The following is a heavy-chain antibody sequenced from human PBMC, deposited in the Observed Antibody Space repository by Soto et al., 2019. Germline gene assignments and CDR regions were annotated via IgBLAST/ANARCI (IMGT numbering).Heavy chain of an antibody. CDR2: INYSGRV. CDR3: ASSYGSGSGVFGY. V-gene: IGHV4-34*01. CDR1: GASFSGNY. J-gene: IGHJ4*02. D-gene: IGHD3-10*01. Sequence: QVQLQQWGAGPLKPSETLSLTCAVYGASFSGNYWSWIRQTPGKRLKWIGHINYSGRVTYNPSLESRTTISGDTSRNHLSLNLTSVTAADTAVYYCASSYGSGSGVFGYWGQGTSVTVSS.